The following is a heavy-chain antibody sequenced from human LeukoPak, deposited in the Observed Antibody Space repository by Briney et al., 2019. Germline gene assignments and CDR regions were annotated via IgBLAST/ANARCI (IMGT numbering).Heavy chain of an antibody. CDR2: ISSSGSTI. CDR1: GFTFSDYY. Sequence: GGSLRLSCAASGFTFSDYYMSWIRQAPGKGLEWVSYISSSGSTIYYADSVKGRFTISRDNAKNSLYLQMNSLRAEDTAVYYCAKLQYYYDSSGDDYWGQGTLVTVSS. D-gene: IGHD3-22*01. CDR3: AKLQYYYDSSGDDY. J-gene: IGHJ4*02. V-gene: IGHV3-11*01.